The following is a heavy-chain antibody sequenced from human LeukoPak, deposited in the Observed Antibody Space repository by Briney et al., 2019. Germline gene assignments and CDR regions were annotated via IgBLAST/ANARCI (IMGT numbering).Heavy chain of an antibody. D-gene: IGHD3-22*01. Sequence: GGSLRLSCATSGFTFSSYAMSWVRQAPGKGLEWVSAISGSGGSTYYADSVKGRFTISRDNSKNTLYLQMNSLRAEDTAVYYCAKGHVTMIVVISPIDYWGQGTLVTVSS. J-gene: IGHJ4*02. CDR2: ISGSGGST. CDR1: GFTFSSYA. V-gene: IGHV3-23*01. CDR3: AKGHVTMIVVISPIDY.